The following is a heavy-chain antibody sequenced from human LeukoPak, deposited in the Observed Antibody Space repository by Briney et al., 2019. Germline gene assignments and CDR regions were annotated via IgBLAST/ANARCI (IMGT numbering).Heavy chain of an antibody. Sequence: GGSLRLSCAASGFTFSSYEMNWVRQAPGKGLEWVSYISTSGSTIYYADSVKGRFTISRDNAKNSVYLQMNSPRAEDTAVYYCARIEVKAYYDILTGYYNGYWGQGTLVTVSS. CDR2: ISTSGSTI. D-gene: IGHD3-9*01. CDR3: ARIEVKAYYDILTGYYNGY. CDR1: GFTFSSYE. V-gene: IGHV3-48*03. J-gene: IGHJ4*02.